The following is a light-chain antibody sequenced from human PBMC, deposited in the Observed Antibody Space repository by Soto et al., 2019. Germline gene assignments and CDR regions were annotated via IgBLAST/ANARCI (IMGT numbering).Light chain of an antibody. Sequence: EIVLTQSPGTLPLSPGERATLSCRASQSVSSNSLAWYQQKPGQAPRLLIYGASSRATGIPDRFSGSGSGTDFTLTISRLGPEDFAVYYCQQYSTSPRTFGQGTKVEIK. J-gene: IGKJ1*01. CDR1: QSVSSNS. CDR3: QQYSTSPRT. V-gene: IGKV3-20*01. CDR2: GAS.